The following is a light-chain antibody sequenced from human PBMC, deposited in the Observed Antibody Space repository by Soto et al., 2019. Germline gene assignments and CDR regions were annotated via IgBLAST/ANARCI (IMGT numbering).Light chain of an antibody. Sequence: TPLTRATSTVSATEGGPGPITCRASRCISSWLAWYQQRTGKATKLLIYQASTLKSGVTSRFSGSGSGTEFALTISSLQPDDFATYYCQHYNSYSEAFGQGTMV. CDR2: QAS. J-gene: IGKJ1*01. V-gene: IGKV1-5*03. CDR1: RCISSW. CDR3: QHYNSYSEA.